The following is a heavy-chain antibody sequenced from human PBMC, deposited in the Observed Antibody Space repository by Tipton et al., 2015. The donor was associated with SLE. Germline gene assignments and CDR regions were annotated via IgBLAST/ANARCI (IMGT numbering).Heavy chain of an antibody. CDR1: GGSMSSVSDY. CDR3: ARESDAFDI. J-gene: IGHJ3*02. CDR2: IHTSGST. Sequence: TLSLTCAVSGGSMSSVSDYWSWIRQPAGKELEWIGRIHTSGSTYYNPSFNSRVSMSVDMSKNQFSLMLTSVTATDTAVYYCARESDAFDIWGQGTMVTVSS. V-gene: IGHV4-61*02.